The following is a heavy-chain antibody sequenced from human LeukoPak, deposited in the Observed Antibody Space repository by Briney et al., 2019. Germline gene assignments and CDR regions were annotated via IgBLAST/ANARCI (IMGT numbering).Heavy chain of an antibody. CDR1: GFTFSGSA. CDR2: IRSKADSYTT. V-gene: IGHV3-73*01. CDR3: RAAADLNDY. J-gene: IGHJ4*02. Sequence: GGSLRLSCAASGFTFSGSAMHWVRQASGKGLEWLGRIRSKADSYTTAYAASVKGRFILSRDGSKNTAYLQMNSLKTEDTAVYYCRAAADLNDYWGQGTLVTVSS. D-gene: IGHD6-13*01.